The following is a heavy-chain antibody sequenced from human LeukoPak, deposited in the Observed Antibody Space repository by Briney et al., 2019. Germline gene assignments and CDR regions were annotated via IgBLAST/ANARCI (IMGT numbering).Heavy chain of an antibody. CDR2: TSSSGTYT. CDR3: ARGSMGGTFDY. Sequence: TGGSLRLSCAASGFTFSSYSINWVRQAPGKGLEWVSSTSSSGTYTSFADSVKGRFTISRDNAKNSLFLQKNSLRAEDTAVYYCARGSMGGTFDYWGQGTLVTVSS. V-gene: IGHV3-21*06. CDR1: GFTFSSYS. J-gene: IGHJ4*02. D-gene: IGHD2/OR15-2a*01.